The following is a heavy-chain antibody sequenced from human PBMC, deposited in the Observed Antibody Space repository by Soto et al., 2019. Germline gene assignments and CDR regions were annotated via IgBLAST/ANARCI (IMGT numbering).Heavy chain of an antibody. CDR3: AHGDGSSATYNFYY. J-gene: IGHJ4*02. V-gene: IGHV2-5*02. CDR2: IYWDDDK. Sequence: QITLKESGTTLVKPTQTLTLTCTFSGFSLSTSGVGVGWIRQPPGKALEWLALIYWDDDKRYSPSLKSRLTITKDTSKNQVVLTTSNLDPVHIGTYYRAHGDGSSATYNFYYWGQGTQDTVPS. D-gene: IGHD1-1*01. CDR1: GFSLSTSGVG.